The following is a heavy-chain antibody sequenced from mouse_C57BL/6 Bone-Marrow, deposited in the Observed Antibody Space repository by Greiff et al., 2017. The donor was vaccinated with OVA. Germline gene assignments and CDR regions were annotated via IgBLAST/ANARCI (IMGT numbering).Heavy chain of an antibody. CDR1: GFTFSSYA. V-gene: IGHV5-4*03. CDR3: APSNYYYAMDY. D-gene: IGHD2-5*01. Sequence: EVKLQESGGGLVKPGGSLKLSCAASGFTFSSYAMSWVRQTPEKRLEWVATISDGGSYTYYPDNVKGRFTISRDNAKNNLYLQMSHLKSEDTAMYYCAPSNYYYAMDYWGQGTSVTVSS. CDR2: ISDGGSYT. J-gene: IGHJ4*01.